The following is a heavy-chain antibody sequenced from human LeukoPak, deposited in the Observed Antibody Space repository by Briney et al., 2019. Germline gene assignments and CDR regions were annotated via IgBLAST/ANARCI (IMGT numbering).Heavy chain of an antibody. V-gene: IGHV1-18*01. J-gene: IGHJ4*02. CDR1: GYTFTSYG. CDR2: ISAYNGNT. Sequence: ASVKVSCKASGYTFTSYGISWVRQAPGQGLEWMGWISAYNGNTNYAQKLQGRVTMTTDTSTSTAYMELRSLRSDDTAVYYCARVYEGIAAAGTNDYWGQGTLVTVSS. CDR3: ARVYEGIAAAGTNDY. D-gene: IGHD6-13*01.